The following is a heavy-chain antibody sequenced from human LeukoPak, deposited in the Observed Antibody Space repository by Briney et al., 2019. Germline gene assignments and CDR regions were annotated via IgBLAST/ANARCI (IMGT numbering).Heavy chain of an antibody. J-gene: IGHJ6*02. CDR3: ARDEGYCSSTSCQNYYYYGMDV. Sequence: GGSQRLSCAASGFKFSDHYIDWVRQAPGKGLEWVGRSRNKASSYTTEYAASVEGRFTISRDVSESSLYLQMNSLRTEDTAVYYCARDEGYCSSTSCQNYYYYGMDVWGQGTTVTVSS. CDR1: GFKFSDHY. D-gene: IGHD2-2*01. CDR2: SRNKASSYTT. V-gene: IGHV3-72*01.